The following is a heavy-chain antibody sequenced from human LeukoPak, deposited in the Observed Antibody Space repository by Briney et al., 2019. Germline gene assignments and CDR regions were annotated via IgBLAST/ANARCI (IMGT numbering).Heavy chain of an antibody. V-gene: IGHV3-33*01. CDR2: IWYDGSNK. D-gene: IGHD5-18*01. CDR3: ARVVDTHFDY. Sequence: GRSLRLSCAASGFTFSSYDMHCVRQAPGKGLEWVALIWYDGSNKYYADSVRGRFTISRDNSKNTLYLQMNSLRAEDTAVYYCARVVDTHFDYWGQGTLVTVSS. J-gene: IGHJ4*02. CDR1: GFTFSSYD.